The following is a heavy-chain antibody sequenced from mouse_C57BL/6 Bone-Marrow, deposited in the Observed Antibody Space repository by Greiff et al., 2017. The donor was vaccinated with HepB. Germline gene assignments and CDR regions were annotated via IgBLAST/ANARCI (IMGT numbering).Heavy chain of an antibody. CDR2: ISDGGSYT. J-gene: IGHJ3*01. CDR3: ARVDGNYLFAY. D-gene: IGHD2-1*01. CDR1: GFTFSSYA. Sequence: EVQRVESGGGLVKPGGSLKLSCAASGFTFSSYAMYWVSQTPEKRLAWVATISDGGSYTYYPDNVKGRFTISRDNSKNNLYLQMSHLTSEDTAMYYCARVDGNYLFAYWGQGTLVTVSA. V-gene: IGHV5-4*01.